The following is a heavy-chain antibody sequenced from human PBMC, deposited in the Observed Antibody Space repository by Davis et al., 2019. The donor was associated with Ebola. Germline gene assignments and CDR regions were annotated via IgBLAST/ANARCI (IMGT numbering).Heavy chain of an antibody. J-gene: IGHJ6*03. CDR3: ARGSFYSHYMDV. CDR1: GGSMINYY. Sequence: PSETLSLTCTISGGSMINYYWSWIRKPAGKELEWIGRIYISGSTNYNPSLKSRVTMSVDTSKDQLSLKLSSGTATDTAVYYCARGSFYSHYMDVWGKGTPVTVSS. CDR2: IYISGST. V-gene: IGHV4-4*07.